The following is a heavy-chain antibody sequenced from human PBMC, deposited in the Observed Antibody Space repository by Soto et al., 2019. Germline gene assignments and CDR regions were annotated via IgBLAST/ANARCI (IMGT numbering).Heavy chain of an antibody. J-gene: IGHJ3*01. CDR2: IIPIYGTA. CDR3: ARDGASIVRATRALEK. Sequence: QVQLVQSGAEVKRPGSSVKISCTASGGTFSTYPVHWVRQAPGQGLEWMGAIIPIYGTANFAQKFQGRVTLTADKSTTTAYMALRILNSEDTAVYYCARDGASIVRATRALEKWGQGTMVSVSA. CDR1: GGTFSTYP. D-gene: IGHD1-26*01. V-gene: IGHV1-69*06.